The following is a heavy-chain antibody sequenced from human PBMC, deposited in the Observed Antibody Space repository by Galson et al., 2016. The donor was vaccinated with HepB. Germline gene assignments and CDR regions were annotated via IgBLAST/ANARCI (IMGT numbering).Heavy chain of an antibody. CDR3: VNVPFDY. Sequence: SLRLSCAASGFTFSNHWMTWVRQAPGKGLEWVANIKQDGGEKYYVDSVKGRFTISRDNAKNSLYLQMSSLRAEDTAVYYCVNVPFDYWGQGTLVTVSS. J-gene: IGHJ4*02. CDR2: IKQDGGEK. CDR1: GFTFSNHW. V-gene: IGHV3-7*01. D-gene: IGHD3-10*02.